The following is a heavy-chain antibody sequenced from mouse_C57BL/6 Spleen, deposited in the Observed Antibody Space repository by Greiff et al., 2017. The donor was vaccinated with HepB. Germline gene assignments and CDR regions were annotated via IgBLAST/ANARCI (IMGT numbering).Heavy chain of an antibody. J-gene: IGHJ1*03. V-gene: IGHV5-17*01. CDR3: ARPLITTVVATRYFDV. CDR2: ISSGSSTI. CDR1: GFTFSDYG. D-gene: IGHD1-1*01. Sequence: EVQLVESGGGLVKPGGSLKLSCAASGFTFSDYGMHWVRQAPEKGLEWVAYISSGSSTIYYADTVKGRFTISRDNAKNTLFLQMTSLRSEDTAMYYCARPLITTVVATRYFDVWGTGTTVTVSS.